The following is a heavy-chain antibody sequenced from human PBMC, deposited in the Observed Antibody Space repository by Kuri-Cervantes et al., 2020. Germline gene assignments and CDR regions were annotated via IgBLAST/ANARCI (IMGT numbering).Heavy chain of an antibody. CDR1: GYTFTSYG. D-gene: IGHD3-22*01. Sequence: ASVKVSCKASGYTFTSYGISWVRQAPGQGLEWMGWISAYSGNTNYAQKLQGRVTMTTDTSTSTAYMELRSLRSDDTAVYYCARDRPSSGYYEYYFDYWGQGTLVTVSS. CDR3: ARDRPSSGYYEYYFDY. J-gene: IGHJ4*02. V-gene: IGHV1-18*01. CDR2: ISAYSGNT.